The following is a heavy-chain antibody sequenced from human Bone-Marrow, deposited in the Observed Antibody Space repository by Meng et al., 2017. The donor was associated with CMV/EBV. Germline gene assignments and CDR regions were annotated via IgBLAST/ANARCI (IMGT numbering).Heavy chain of an antibody. V-gene: IGHV4-34*01. CDR1: GFTVSSNY. CDR3: ARDQVGAFDI. J-gene: IGHJ3*02. Sequence: ESLKISCAASGFTVSSNYMSWVRQAPGKGLEWIGEINHSGSTNYNPSLKSRVTISVDTSKNQFSLKLSSVTAADTAVYYCARDQVGAFDIWGQGTMVTVSS. CDR2: INHSGST.